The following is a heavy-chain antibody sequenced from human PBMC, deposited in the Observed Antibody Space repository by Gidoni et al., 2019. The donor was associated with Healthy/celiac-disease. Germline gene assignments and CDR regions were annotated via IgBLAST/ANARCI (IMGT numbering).Heavy chain of an antibody. Sequence: QVQLQESGPGLVKPSETLSLTCTVSGGSISSYYWSWIRQPPGKGLEWIGYIYYSGSTNYNPSLKSRVTISVDTSKNQFSLKLSSVTAADTAVYYCARGAGIAAAGWYNWFDPWGQGTLVTVSS. V-gene: IGHV4-59*01. J-gene: IGHJ5*02. CDR3: ARGAGIAAAGWYNWFDP. CDR2: IYYSGST. CDR1: GGSISSYY. D-gene: IGHD6-13*01.